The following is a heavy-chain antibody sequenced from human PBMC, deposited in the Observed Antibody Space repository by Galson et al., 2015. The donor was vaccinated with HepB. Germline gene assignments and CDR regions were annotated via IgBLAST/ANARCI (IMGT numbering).Heavy chain of an antibody. V-gene: IGHV3-30-3*01. CDR3: ARNYYDFWSVYLVHYYGMDV. CDR1: GFTFSSYA. D-gene: IGHD3-3*01. J-gene: IGHJ6*02. Sequence: SLRLSCAASGFTFSSYAMHWVRQAPGKGLEWVAVISYDGSNKYYADSVKGRFTISRDNSKNTLYLQMNSLRAEDTAVYYCARNYYDFWSVYLVHYYGMDVWGQGTTVTVSS. CDR2: ISYDGSNK.